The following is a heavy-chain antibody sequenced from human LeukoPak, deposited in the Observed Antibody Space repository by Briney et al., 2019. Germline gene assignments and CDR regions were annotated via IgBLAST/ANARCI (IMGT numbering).Heavy chain of an antibody. V-gene: IGHV3-48*03. D-gene: IGHD3-9*01. J-gene: IGHJ4*02. Sequence: GGSLRLSCAASGFTFSSYEMNWVRQAPGKGLEWVSYISSSGSTIYYADSVKGRFTISRDNAKNSLYLQMNSLRAEDTAVYYCASHDILTGYGYWGQGTLVTVSS. CDR3: ASHDILTGYGY. CDR1: GFTFSSYE. CDR2: ISSSGSTI.